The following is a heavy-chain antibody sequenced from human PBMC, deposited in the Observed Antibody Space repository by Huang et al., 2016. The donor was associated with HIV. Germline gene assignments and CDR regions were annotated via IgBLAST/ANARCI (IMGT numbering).Heavy chain of an antibody. D-gene: IGHD5-18*01. CDR3: ATRMDRGERYVDTAVQFDY. CDR2: CGHEDDAT. V-gene: IGHV1-24*01. CDR1: GSTLTELS. Sequence: QVQLVQSGTEVKRSVASVKVSCKVSGSTLTELSMLWVRQAPGKGCEWMVGCGHEDDATIYAQKFQRRITSTEDTSTDTAYMELSSLRSEDTSVDYCATRMDRGERYVDTAVQFDYWGQGTLVTVSS. J-gene: IGHJ4*02.